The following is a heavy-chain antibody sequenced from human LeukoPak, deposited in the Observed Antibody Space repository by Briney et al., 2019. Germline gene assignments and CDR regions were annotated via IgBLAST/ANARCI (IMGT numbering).Heavy chain of an antibody. D-gene: IGHD6-13*01. V-gene: IGHV3-30*02. CDR1: GFTFSAYG. J-gene: IGHJ5*02. CDR2: IRYDGRIK. Sequence: GGPLRLSCAASGFTFSAYGVHWVRQAPGKGLEWVAFIRYDGRIKNYADSVKGRFTISRDNSKNTLYLQMNSLTTEDTSLYYCARNRAAAGDWLDPWGQGTLVIVSS. CDR3: ARNRAAAGDWLDP.